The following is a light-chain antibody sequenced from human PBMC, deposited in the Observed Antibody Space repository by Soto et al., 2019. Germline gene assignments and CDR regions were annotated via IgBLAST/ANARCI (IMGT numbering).Light chain of an antibody. J-gene: IGKJ5*01. V-gene: IGKV3-20*01. CDR1: QSVSSIY. Sequence: EIVLSQSPGTLSLAPGERATLSCRAIQSVSSIYFAWYQQKPCQAPRLLIYGASSRATAIPDRFSGSGSGTDFTLTITRLEPEDFAVYYCQQYGSSPPITFGQGTRLEIK. CDR2: GAS. CDR3: QQYGSSPPIT.